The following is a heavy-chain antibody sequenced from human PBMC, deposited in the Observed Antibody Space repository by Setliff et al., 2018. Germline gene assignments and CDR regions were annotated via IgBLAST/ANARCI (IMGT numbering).Heavy chain of an antibody. D-gene: IGHD5-12*01. J-gene: IGHJ4*02. V-gene: IGHV1-3*01. CDR2: INAGNGNT. CDR3: VRGQGPRTVVAIPFDH. CDR1: GYSFAKYA. Sequence: ASVKVSCKASGYSFAKYALHWVRQAPGQRLEWMGWINAGNGNTKCSQNFQGRVTMTTDTSTSTAYMELTSLTSDDTALYYCVRGQGPRTVVAIPFDHWGQGTLVTVSS.